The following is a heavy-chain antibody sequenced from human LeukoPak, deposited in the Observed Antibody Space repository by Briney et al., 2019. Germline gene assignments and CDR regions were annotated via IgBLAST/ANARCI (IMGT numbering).Heavy chain of an antibody. J-gene: IGHJ4*02. CDR1: GFTFSSYA. Sequence: GGSLRLSCAASGFTFSSYATHWVRQAPRKGLEWVSVIYSGGSTYYADSMKGRFTISRHNSKNTLYLQMNSLRAEDTAVYYCARLSSGLSHFDYWGQGTLVTVSS. V-gene: IGHV3-53*04. CDR2: IYSGGST. CDR3: ARLSSGLSHFDY. D-gene: IGHD6-19*01.